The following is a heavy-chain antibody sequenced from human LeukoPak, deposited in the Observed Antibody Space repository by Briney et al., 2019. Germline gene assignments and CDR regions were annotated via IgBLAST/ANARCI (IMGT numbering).Heavy chain of an antibody. CDR2: ISYDGSSK. CDR1: GFTFSSYA. CDR3: AREVAMGRGYSLDY. D-gene: IGHD3-22*01. J-gene: IGHJ4*02. Sequence: QPGGSLRLSCAASGFTFSSYAMSWVRQAPGKGLEWVTVISYDGSSKYYADSVKGRFTISRDNSKNTLYLQMNSLRAEDTAVYYCAREVAMGRGYSLDYWGQGTLVTVSS. V-gene: IGHV3-30-3*01.